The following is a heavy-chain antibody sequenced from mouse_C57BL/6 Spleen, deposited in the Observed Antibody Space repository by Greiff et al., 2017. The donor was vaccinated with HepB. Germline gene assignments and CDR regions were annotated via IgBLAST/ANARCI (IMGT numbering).Heavy chain of an antibody. CDR2: ISNGGGST. J-gene: IGHJ2*01. Sequence: EVQVVESGGGLVQPGGSLKLSCAASGFTFSDYYMYWVRQTPEKRLEWVAYISNGGGSTYYPDTVKGRFTISRDNAKNTLYLQMSRLKSEDTAMYYCARIYSNYEGGHFDYWGQGTTLTVSS. D-gene: IGHD2-5*01. CDR3: ARIYSNYEGGHFDY. CDR1: GFTFSDYY. V-gene: IGHV5-12*01.